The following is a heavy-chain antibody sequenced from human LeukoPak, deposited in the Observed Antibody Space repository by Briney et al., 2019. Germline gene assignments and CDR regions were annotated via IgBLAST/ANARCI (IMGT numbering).Heavy chain of an antibody. J-gene: IGHJ4*02. Sequence: GGSLRLSCASSGFTFSSYSMNWVRQAPGKGLEWVSSISTSSSYIYYADSVKGRFTISRDNAKNSLYLQMNSLRVEDTAVYYCARGGAARPDFWGQGTLVTVSS. CDR1: GFTFSSYS. CDR3: ARGGAARPDF. V-gene: IGHV3-21*01. CDR2: ISTSSSYI. D-gene: IGHD6-6*01.